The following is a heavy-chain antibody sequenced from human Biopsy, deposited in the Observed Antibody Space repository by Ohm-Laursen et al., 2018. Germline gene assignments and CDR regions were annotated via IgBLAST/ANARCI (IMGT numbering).Heavy chain of an antibody. D-gene: IGHD3-22*01. CDR3: VRGVDYYDPYHYYALDV. CDR1: GESFNAYY. CDR2: INHSGRT. V-gene: IGHV4-34*01. J-gene: IGHJ6*02. Sequence: SDTLSLTCAVYGESFNAYYWSWIRKTPGKGTEWIGEINHSGRTNYNPSLKSRVTISVDTSKNQFSLKVRSVTAADTAVYYCVRGVDYYDPYHYYALDVWGQGTTVTVSS.